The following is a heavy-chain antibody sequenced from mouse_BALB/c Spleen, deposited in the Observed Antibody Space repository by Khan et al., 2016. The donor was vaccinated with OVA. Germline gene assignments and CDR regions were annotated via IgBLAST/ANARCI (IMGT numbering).Heavy chain of an antibody. D-gene: IGHD1-1*01. CDR3: ARIKKIVATYFDY. CDR2: TNPTNGRT. J-gene: IGHJ2*01. V-gene: IGHV1S81*02. CDR1: GYTFTSYW. Sequence: QVQLQQPGAELVKARASVKMSCKASGYTFTSYWMHWVKQRLGQGLEWFAETNPTNGRTYYNEKFKSKATLTVDKSSSTAYMLLSGPTFEDSAVYYCARIKKIVATYFDYWGQGTTLTVSS.